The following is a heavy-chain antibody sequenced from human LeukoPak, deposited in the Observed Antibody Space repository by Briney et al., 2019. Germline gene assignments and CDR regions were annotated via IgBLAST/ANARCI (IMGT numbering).Heavy chain of an antibody. CDR2: IYYSGST. CDR3: ARTPGITIFGVVYYYGMDV. Sequence: SETLSLTCTVSGGSISSGGYYWRWIRQHPGKGLEWIGYIYYSGSTYYNPSLKSRVTISVDTSKNQFSLKLSSVTAADTAVYYCARTPGITIFGVVYYYGMDVWGQGTTVTVSS. V-gene: IGHV4-31*03. CDR1: GGSISSGGYY. D-gene: IGHD3-3*01. J-gene: IGHJ6*02.